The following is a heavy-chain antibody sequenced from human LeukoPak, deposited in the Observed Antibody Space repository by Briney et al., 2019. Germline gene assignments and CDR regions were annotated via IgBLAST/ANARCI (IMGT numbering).Heavy chain of an antibody. D-gene: IGHD3-10*01. Sequence: GASVKVSCKASGGTVSSYAISWVRQAPGQGLEWMGGIIPTVGTAKYAQKFQGRVTITADKSTTTAYMELNSLRSEDTAVYYCARDVTRYGSGSPFWDYWGQGTLVTVSS. J-gene: IGHJ4*02. CDR2: IIPTVGTA. CDR3: ARDVTRYGSGSPFWDY. CDR1: GGTVSSYA. V-gene: IGHV1-69*06.